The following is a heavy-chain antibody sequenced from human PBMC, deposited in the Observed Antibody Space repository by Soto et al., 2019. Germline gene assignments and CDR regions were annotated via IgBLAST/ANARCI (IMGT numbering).Heavy chain of an antibody. CDR3: ARESQHYYDSSGYLDY. CDR2: ISSSSSYI. V-gene: IGHV3-21*01. D-gene: IGHD3-22*01. CDR1: GFTFSSYS. Sequence: GGSLRLSCAASGFTFSSYSMNWVRQAPGKGLEWVSSISSSSSYIYYADSVKGRFTISRDNAKNSLYLQMNSLRAEDTAVYYCARESQHYYDSSGYLDYWGQGTLVTVSS. J-gene: IGHJ4*02.